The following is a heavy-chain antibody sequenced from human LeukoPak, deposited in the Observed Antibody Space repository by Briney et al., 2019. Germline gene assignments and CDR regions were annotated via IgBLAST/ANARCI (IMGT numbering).Heavy chain of an antibody. J-gene: IGHJ2*01. CDR3: ARGKFSTNWTFDL. CDR1: GFTLSSSE. CDR2: ISRSGSTI. Sequence: GGSLRLSCAASGFTLSSSEMNWVRQAPGKGLEWVSYISRSGSTIFYADSVKGRFTISRDNAKNSVSLQMNSLRAEDTAVYFCARGKFSTNWTFDLWGRGTRVTVSS. D-gene: IGHD3-3*02. V-gene: IGHV3-48*03.